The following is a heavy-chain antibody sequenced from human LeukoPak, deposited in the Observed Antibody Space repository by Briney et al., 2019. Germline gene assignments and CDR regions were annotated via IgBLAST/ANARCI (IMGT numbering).Heavy chain of an antibody. CDR2: ISSSSSYI. Sequence: GGSLRLSCAASGFTFSSYSMNWVRQAPGKGLEWVSSISSSSSYIYYADSVKGRFTISRDNAKNSLYLQMNSLRAEDTAVYYCARLGDGATDFDYWGQGTLVTVSS. J-gene: IGHJ4*02. CDR3: ARLGDGATDFDY. D-gene: IGHD1-26*01. V-gene: IGHV3-21*04. CDR1: GFTFSSYS.